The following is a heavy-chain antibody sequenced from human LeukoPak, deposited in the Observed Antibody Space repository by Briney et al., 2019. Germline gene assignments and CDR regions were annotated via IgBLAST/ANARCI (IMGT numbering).Heavy chain of an antibody. V-gene: IGHV3-33*01. J-gene: IGHJ4*02. CDR1: GFTFGSYG. D-gene: IGHD2-2*03. CDR2: IWYDGSNK. Sequence: GRSLRLSCAASGFTFGSYGMHWVRQAPGKGLEWVAVIWYDGSNKYYADSVKGRFTISRDNSKNTLYLQMNSLRAEDTAVYYCARVGYCSSTSCPFDYWGQGTLVTVSS. CDR3: ARVGYCSSTSCPFDY.